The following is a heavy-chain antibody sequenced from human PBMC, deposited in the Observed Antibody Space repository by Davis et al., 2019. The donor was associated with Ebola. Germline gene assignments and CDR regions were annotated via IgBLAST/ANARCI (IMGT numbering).Heavy chain of an antibody. CDR2: INPSGGST. CDR3: ARDRGGAVAAGAFDI. J-gene: IGHJ3*02. V-gene: IGHV1-46*01. CDR1: GYTFTSYY. Sequence: ASVKVSCKASGYTFTSYYMHWVRQAPGQGLEWMGIINPSGGSTSYAQKFQGRVTMTRDTSTSTVYMELSSLRSEDTAVYYCARDRGGAVAAGAFDIWGQGTMVTVSS. D-gene: IGHD6-19*01.